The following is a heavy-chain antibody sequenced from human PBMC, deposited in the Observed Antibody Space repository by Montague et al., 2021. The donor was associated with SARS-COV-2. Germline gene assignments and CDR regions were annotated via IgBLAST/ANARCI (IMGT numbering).Heavy chain of an antibody. D-gene: IGHD3-22*01. CDR1: DGSFSDYS. CDR2: INNRGST. Sequence: SETLSLTCAVYDGSFSDYSWTWIRQPPGKGLEWIGEINNRGSTNCNPSLKSRVTISVDTSKNQFSLKMTSVTAADTAVYYCARGRQHTNMVVVVVTGGEYYFDFWGRGTLVAVSS. V-gene: IGHV4-34*01. J-gene: IGHJ4*02. CDR3: ARGRQHTNMVVVVVTGGEYYFDF.